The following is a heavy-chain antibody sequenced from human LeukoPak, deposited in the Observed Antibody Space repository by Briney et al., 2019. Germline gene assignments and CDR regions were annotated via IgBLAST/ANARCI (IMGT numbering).Heavy chain of an antibody. J-gene: IGHJ3*01. Sequence: ASVKVSCKTSGYTFTNYDINWVRQASGQGLEYMGWMNPHSGNTGYAQTFQGRVTMTEDTSTDTAYMELSSLRSEDTAMYYCATQLLVWELRAFDVWGQGTMVTVSS. CDR3: ATQLLVWELRAFDV. D-gene: IGHD1-7*01. V-gene: IGHV1-8*01. CDR2: MNPHSGNT. CDR1: GYTFTNYD.